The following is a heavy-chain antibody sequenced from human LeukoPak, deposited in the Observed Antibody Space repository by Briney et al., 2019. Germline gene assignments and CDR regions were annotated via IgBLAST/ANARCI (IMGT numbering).Heavy chain of an antibody. J-gene: IGHJ4*02. Sequence: GGSLRLSCAASGFTVSGNYMSWVRQAPGKGLEWVSVIYSGGSTYYAGSVKGRFTISRDNSKNTLYLQMNSLRAEDTAVYYCAREAFLTGSYSYFDYWGRGTLVTVSS. V-gene: IGHV3-53*05. D-gene: IGHD1-26*01. CDR3: AREAFLTGSYSYFDY. CDR2: IYSGGST. CDR1: GFTVSGNY.